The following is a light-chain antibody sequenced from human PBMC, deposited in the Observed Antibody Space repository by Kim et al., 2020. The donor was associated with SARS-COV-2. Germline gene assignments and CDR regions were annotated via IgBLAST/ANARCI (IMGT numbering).Light chain of an antibody. CDR2: QNT. CDR3: QAWDSSTGVV. V-gene: IGLV3-1*01. CDR1: KLGDKY. J-gene: IGLJ2*01. Sequence: SYELTQPPSVPVSPGQTASITCSGDKLGDKYACWYQQKPGQSPVLVIYQNTKRPSGIPERFSGSNSGNTATLTISGTHAMDEADYYCQAWDSSTGVVFGGGTQLTVL.